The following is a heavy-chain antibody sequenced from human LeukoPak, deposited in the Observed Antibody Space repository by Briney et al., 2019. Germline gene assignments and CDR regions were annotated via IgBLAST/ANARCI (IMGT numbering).Heavy chain of an antibody. CDR3: ARSRGGGYSYNWFDP. J-gene: IGHJ5*02. Sequence: SETLSLTCAVYGGSFSGYYWSWIRQPPGKGLEWIGEINHSGSTNYNPSLKSRVTISVDTSKNQFPLKLSSVTAADTAVYYCARSRGGGYSYNWFDPWGQGTLVTVSS. D-gene: IGHD3-22*01. CDR1: GGSFSGYY. CDR2: INHSGST. V-gene: IGHV4-34*01.